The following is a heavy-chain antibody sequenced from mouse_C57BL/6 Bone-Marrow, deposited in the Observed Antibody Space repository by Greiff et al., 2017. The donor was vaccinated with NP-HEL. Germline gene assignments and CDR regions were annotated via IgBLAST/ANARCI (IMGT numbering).Heavy chain of an antibody. CDR3: AIRKAGWFAY. Sequence: QVQLQQPGAELVKPGASVKVSCKASGYTLTSYWMHWVKQRPGQGLEWIGRIHPSDSDTNYNQKFKGKATLTVDKSSRAAYMQLSRLTSEDSAVYYCAIRKAGWFAYWGQGTLVTVSA. V-gene: IGHV1-74*01. D-gene: IGHD3-2*02. CDR1: GYTLTSYW. CDR2: IHPSDSDT. J-gene: IGHJ3*01.